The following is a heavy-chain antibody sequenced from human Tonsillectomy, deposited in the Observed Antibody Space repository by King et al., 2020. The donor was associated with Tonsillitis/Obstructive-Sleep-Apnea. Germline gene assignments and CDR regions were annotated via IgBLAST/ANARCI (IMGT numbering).Heavy chain of an antibody. J-gene: IGHJ5*02. CDR3: ARDATFCLDR. CDR2: IKQVCSEK. CDR1: GVTFSSYW. D-gene: IGHD2/OR15-2a*01. V-gene: IGHV3-7*04. Sequence: VQLVESGGGLVQPGGSLRLSCAASGVTFSSYWMSWVRQAPGKGLEWVAHIKQVCSEKYYVDSVKGRFTISIDNAKNSLYLQMNSLRAEDTAVYYCARDATFCLDRWGQGTLVTVSS.